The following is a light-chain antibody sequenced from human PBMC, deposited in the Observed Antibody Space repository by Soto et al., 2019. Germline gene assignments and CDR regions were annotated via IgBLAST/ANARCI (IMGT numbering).Light chain of an antibody. V-gene: IGLV2-11*01. CDR2: DVS. CDR3: CSYAGRSYV. J-gene: IGLJ1*01. Sequence: QSALTQPRSVSGSPGQSVTISCTGTSSDVGGYNYVSWYQQHPGKAPKLMIYDVSKRPPGVPDRFSGSKSGNTASLTISGLQAEDEAEYFCCSYAGRSYVFGTGTKVTVL. CDR1: SSDVGGYNY.